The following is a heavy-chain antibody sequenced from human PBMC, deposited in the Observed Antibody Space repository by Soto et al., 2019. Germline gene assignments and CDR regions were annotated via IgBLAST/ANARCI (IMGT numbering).Heavy chain of an antibody. V-gene: IGHV3-9*01. CDR1: GFTFDDYA. J-gene: IGHJ4*02. CDR3: ATGGQLLTEGGGY. Sequence: EVQLVESGGGLVQPGRSLRLSCAASGFTFDDYAMHWVRQAPGKGLEWVSGISWNSGSIGYADSVKGRFTISRDNAKTSLYLQMNSLRAEKTALYYCATGGQLLTEGGGYWGQGTLVTVSS. CDR2: ISWNSGSI. D-gene: IGHD2-2*01.